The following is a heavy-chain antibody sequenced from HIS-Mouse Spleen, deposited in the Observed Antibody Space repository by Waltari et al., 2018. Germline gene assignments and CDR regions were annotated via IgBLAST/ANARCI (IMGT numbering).Heavy chain of an antibody. CDR2: IYYSGST. V-gene: IGHV4-31*03. J-gene: IGHJ4*02. Sequence: QVQLQESGPGLVKPSQTLSLTCTVSGGSISSGGYYWSWLRQHPGKGLEWIGYIYYSGSTYYNPSLKSRVTISVDTSKNQFSLKLSSVTAADTAVYYCARLEDFWSGYYFDYWGQGTLVTVSS. CDR1: GGSISSGGYY. CDR3: ARLEDFWSGYYFDY. D-gene: IGHD3-3*01.